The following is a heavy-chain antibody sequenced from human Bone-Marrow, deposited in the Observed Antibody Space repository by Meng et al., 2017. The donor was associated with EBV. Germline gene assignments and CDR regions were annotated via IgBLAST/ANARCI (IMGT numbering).Heavy chain of an antibody. V-gene: IGHV1-8*01. CDR2: MSPDSGKT. CDR1: GYTFSSFD. J-gene: IGHJ4*02. CDR3: ARNLYGDGMRDY. Sequence: QVELVQSGAGVKKPGASVKVPCKGSGYTFSSFDINWVRQATGKGLEWMGWMSPDSGKTGYAEKFQGRVTLTRDTSINTAYLELSSLTSEDTAVYYCARNLYGDGMRDYWGQGTLVTVSS. D-gene: IGHD2-21*02.